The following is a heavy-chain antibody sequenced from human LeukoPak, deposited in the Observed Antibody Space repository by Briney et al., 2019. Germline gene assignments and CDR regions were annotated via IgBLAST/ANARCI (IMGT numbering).Heavy chain of an antibody. CDR2: ISSSSSYI. CDR1: GFTFSHYW. D-gene: IGHD3-10*01. V-gene: IGHV3-21*01. Sequence: PGGSLRLSCAVSGFTFSHYWMSWVRQAPGKGLEWVSSISSSSSYIYYADSVKGRFTISRDNAKNSLYLQMNSLRAEDTAVYYCARVHSQNRLLWFGELKSATTVTFDYWGQGTLVTVSS. J-gene: IGHJ4*02. CDR3: ARVHSQNRLLWFGELKSATTVTFDY.